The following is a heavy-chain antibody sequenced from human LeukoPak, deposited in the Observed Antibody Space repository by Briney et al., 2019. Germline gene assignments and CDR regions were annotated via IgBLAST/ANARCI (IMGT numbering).Heavy chain of an antibody. CDR3: ARGRQLWLHYYYYYMDV. CDR1: GGTFSSYA. D-gene: IGHD5-18*01. CDR2: IIPIFGTA. Sequence: SVKVSCKASGGTFSSYAISWVRQAPGQGLGWMGGIIPIFGTANYAQKFQGRVTITTDESTSTAYMELSSLRSDDTAVYYCARGRQLWLHYYYYYMDVWGKGTTVTVSS. J-gene: IGHJ6*03. V-gene: IGHV1-69*05.